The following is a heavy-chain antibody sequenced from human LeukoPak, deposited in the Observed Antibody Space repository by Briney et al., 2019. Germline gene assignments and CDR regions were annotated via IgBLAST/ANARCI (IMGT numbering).Heavy chain of an antibody. D-gene: IGHD1-1*01. CDR1: RFSFSDYD. V-gene: IGHV3-30*18. J-gene: IGHJ3*02. CDR2: ISSDGSRK. CDR3: AKYAYNWNAPDGFDM. Sequence: GGSLRLSCRASRFSFSDYDMHWVRQAPGKGLEWVAVISSDGSRKHYGDSVKGRFTISRDNSESTLFLQMDSLRTDDTSVYFCAKYAYNWNAPDGFDMWGQGTMVIVSS.